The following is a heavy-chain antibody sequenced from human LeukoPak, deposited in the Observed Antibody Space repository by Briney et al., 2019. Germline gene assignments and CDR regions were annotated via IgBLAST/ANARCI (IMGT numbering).Heavy chain of an antibody. CDR1: GFTFSDYY. CDR2: ISSSSDYT. D-gene: IGHD6-19*01. CDR3: ANSWRGWYESY. V-gene: IGHV3-11*03. J-gene: IGHJ4*02. Sequence: GWSLRLSCAGSGFTFSDYYMSWIRQAPGKGLQWVSYISSSSDYTNYADSVKGRFTISRDNANNSLYLQMNSLRAEDTAVYYCANSWRGWYESYWGQGTLVTVSS.